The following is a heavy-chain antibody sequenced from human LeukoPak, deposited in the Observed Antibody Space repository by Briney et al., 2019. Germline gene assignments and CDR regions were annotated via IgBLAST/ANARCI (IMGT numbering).Heavy chain of an antibody. Sequence: GGSLRLSCAASGFTFNSYDMHWVRQTTGKGLEWVSAIGTAGDTYSPSSVKGRFTISRENAKNSLYLQMNSLRAEDTAVYYCTRAPPGGQSFDPWGQGTLVTVSS. J-gene: IGHJ5*02. CDR1: GFTFNSYD. CDR2: IGTAGDT. CDR3: TRAPPGGQSFDP. V-gene: IGHV3-13*01.